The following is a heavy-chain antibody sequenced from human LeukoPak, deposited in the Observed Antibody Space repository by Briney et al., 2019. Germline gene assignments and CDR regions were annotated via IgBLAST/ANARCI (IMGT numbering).Heavy chain of an antibody. CDR1: RFTFSSYW. Sequence: GGSLRLSCAASRFTFSSYWMHWVRQAPGKGLVGVSCINSDGSSTSYADSVKGRFTISRDNAKNTLYLQMNSLRAEDTAVYYCARDLIAGLDPWGQGTLVTVSS. D-gene: IGHD6-13*01. J-gene: IGHJ5*02. CDR2: INSDGSST. CDR3: ARDLIAGLDP. V-gene: IGHV3-74*01.